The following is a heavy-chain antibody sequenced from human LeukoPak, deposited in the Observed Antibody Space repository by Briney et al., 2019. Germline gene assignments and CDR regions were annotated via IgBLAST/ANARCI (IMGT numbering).Heavy chain of an antibody. CDR3: ARGSGRSSGYHDY. CDR1: GFTFSSYG. V-gene: IGHV3-33*01. CDR2: IWYDGSNK. D-gene: IGHD6-19*01. J-gene: IGHJ4*02. Sequence: GGSLRLSCAASGFTFSSYGMHWVRQAPGKGPEWVAVIWYDGSNKYYADSVKGRFTISRDNSKNTLYLQTNSLRAEDTAVYYCARGSGRSSGYHDYWGQGTLVTVSS.